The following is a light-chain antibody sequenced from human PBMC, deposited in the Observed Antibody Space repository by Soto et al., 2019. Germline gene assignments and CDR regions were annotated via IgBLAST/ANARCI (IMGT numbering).Light chain of an antibody. CDR3: QQRSNWTLT. CDR2: EAS. Sequence: EIVLTQSPATLSLSPGERATLSCRASQSVSTYLAWYQQTPGQAPRLLIYEASNRATGIPARFSGSGSGTDFTLTISSLEPEDVAVYYCQQRSNWTLTFGGGTNVEIK. CDR1: QSVSTY. J-gene: IGKJ4*01. V-gene: IGKV3-11*01.